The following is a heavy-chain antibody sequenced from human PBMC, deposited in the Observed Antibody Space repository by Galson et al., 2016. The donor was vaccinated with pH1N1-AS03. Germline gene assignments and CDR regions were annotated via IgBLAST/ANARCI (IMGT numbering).Heavy chain of an antibody. CDR1: GFTVSNYF. CDR2: IFSDGST. V-gene: IGHV3-66*01. CDR3: ARDLMD. J-gene: IGHJ4*02. Sequence: SLRLSCAASGFTVSNYFMNWVRQVPGKRLEWVSVIFSDGSTKYADPVNGRFTMSRDNSRNTVYLHMDNLRVEDTALYYRARDLMDWGQGTLVIVSS.